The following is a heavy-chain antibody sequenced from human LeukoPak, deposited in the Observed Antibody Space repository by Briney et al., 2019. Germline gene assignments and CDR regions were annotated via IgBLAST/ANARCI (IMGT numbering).Heavy chain of an antibody. J-gene: IGHJ4*02. V-gene: IGHV3-23*01. CDR1: GFTLSRYA. CDR3: AKDGVSVAGTVGYFDY. D-gene: IGHD6-19*01. CDR2: ISGSGATT. Sequence: GGSLRLSCAASGFTLSRYAMNWVRQAPGKGLEWVSGISGSGATTNYADSVKGRFTISRDNSKNTVYMQMNSLRAEDTALYYCAKDGVSVAGTVGYFDYWGQGTLVTVSS.